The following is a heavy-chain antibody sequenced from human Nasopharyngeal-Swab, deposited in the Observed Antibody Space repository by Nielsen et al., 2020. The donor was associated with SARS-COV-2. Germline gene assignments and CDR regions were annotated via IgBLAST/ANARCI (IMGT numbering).Heavy chain of an antibody. Sequence: ASVKVSCKASGYKFTSYYIHWVRQAPGQELEWMGVINPSIYSTTYAQKFQGRVSMTRDTSTSTVYMEVSSLTPEDTAMYFCARDFYGSGTYYFDYWGQGTLVTVSS. CDR2: INPSIYST. J-gene: IGHJ4*02. D-gene: IGHD3-10*01. V-gene: IGHV1-46*01. CDR1: GYKFTSYY. CDR3: ARDFYGSGTYYFDY.